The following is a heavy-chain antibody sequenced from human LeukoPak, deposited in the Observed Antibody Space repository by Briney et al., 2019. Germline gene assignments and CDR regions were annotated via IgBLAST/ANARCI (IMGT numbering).Heavy chain of an antibody. CDR2: IIPIFGTA. Sequence: SVKVSCKASGGTFSSYAISWVRQAPGQGLEWMGGIIPIFGTANYAQKFQGRVTIATDESTSTAYMELSSLRSEDTAVYYCASYYDSSGAPFDYWGQGTLVTVSS. J-gene: IGHJ4*02. V-gene: IGHV1-69*05. CDR1: GGTFSSYA. D-gene: IGHD3-22*01. CDR3: ASYYDSSGAPFDY.